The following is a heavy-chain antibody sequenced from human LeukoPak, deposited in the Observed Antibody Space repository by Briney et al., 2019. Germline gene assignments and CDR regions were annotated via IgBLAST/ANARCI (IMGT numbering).Heavy chain of an antibody. J-gene: IGHJ4*02. Sequence: SETLSLTCAVYGGSFSGYYWSWIRQPPGKGLEWIGYIYYSGSTYYNPSLKSRVTISVDTSKNQFSLKLSSVTAADTAVYYCARANYYDSSGYYYVKTYYFDYWGQGTLVTVSS. CDR3: ARANYYDSSGYYYVKTYYFDY. CDR1: GGSFSGYY. V-gene: IGHV4-34*09. CDR2: IYYSGST. D-gene: IGHD3-22*01.